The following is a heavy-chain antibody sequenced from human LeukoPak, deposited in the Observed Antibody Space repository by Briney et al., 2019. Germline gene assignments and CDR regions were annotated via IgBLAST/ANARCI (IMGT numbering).Heavy chain of an antibody. Sequence: PSETLSLTCAVYNGPFSGYYWSWIRQSPGKGLEWLGEVDHGGSSNYNPSLKSRVTVSVDASKNQFSLKLTPVTAADTAVYYCARGSNYYDSSGFYGARPDYFQHWGQGTLVTVSS. CDR2: VDHGGSS. J-gene: IGHJ1*01. CDR3: ARGSNYYDSSGFYGARPDYFQH. CDR1: NGPFSGYY. V-gene: IGHV4-34*01. D-gene: IGHD3-22*01.